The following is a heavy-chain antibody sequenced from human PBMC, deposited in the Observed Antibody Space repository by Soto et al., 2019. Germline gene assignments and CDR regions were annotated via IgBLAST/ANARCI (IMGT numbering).Heavy chain of an antibody. V-gene: IGHV3-30*18. D-gene: IGHD6-25*01. CDR3: AKDPSRYYYYGMDV. CDR2: ISYDGSNK. Sequence: GGSLRLSCAASGFTFSSYGMHWVRQAPGKGLEWVAVISYDGSNKYYADSVKGRFTISRDNSKNTLYLQMNSLRAEDTAVYYCAKDPSRYYYYGMDVWGQGTTVTVSS. CDR1: GFTFSSYG. J-gene: IGHJ6*02.